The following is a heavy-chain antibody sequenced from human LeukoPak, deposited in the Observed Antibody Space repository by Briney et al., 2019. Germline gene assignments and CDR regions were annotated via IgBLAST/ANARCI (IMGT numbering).Heavy chain of an antibody. CDR3: AKDQHSSSWYPSPFDY. CDR1: GFTFSSYG. D-gene: IGHD6-13*01. CDR2: ISYDGSNK. J-gene: IGHJ4*02. Sequence: GGSLRLSCAASGFTFSSYGMHWVRQAPGKGLEWLAVISYDGSNKYYADSVKGRFTISRDNSNNTLYLQMNSLRTEDTAMYYCAKDQHSSSWYPSPFDYWGQGTLVTVSS. V-gene: IGHV3-30*18.